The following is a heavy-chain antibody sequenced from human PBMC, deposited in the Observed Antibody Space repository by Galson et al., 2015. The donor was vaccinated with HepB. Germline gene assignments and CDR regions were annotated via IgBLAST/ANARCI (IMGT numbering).Heavy chain of an antibody. V-gene: IGHV1-2*02. CDR3: ARDSSLDIVVVPAAIYWFDP. D-gene: IGHD2-2*02. J-gene: IGHJ5*02. CDR1: GYTFTGYY. Sequence: SVKVSCKASGYTFTGYYMHWVRQAPGQGLEWMGWINPNSGGTNYAQKFQGRVTMTRDTSISTAYMELSRLRSDDTAVYYCARDSSLDIVVVPAAIYWFDPWGQGTLVTVSS. CDR2: INPNSGGT.